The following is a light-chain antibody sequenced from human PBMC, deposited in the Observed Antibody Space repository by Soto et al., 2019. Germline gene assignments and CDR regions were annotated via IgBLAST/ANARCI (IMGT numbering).Light chain of an antibody. V-gene: IGLV2-14*03. CDR3: CSYTTSNTRQIV. Sequence: QSVLTQPASVSGSPGQSITISCTGNSNDVGGYNYVSWYQHHPGKAPKLMIYDVSNRPSGVSNRFSGSKSGNTASLTISGLQPEDEADYYCCSYTTSNTRQIVFGTGTKVNVL. CDR1: SNDVGGYNY. J-gene: IGLJ1*01. CDR2: DVS.